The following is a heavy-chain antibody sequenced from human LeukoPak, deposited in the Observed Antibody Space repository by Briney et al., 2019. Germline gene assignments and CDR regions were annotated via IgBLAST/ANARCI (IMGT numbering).Heavy chain of an antibody. J-gene: IGHJ4*02. D-gene: IGHD6-13*01. CDR3: ARAGQQLEPEARELGY. CDR2: IYYSGST. V-gene: IGHV4-59*01. Sequence: SETLSLTCTVSGGSISSYYWSWIRQPPGEGLEWIGYIYYSGSTNYNPSLKSRVAMSVDTSKNQFSLKLSSVTAADTAVYYRARAGQQLEPEARELGYWGQGILVTVSS. CDR1: GGSISSYY.